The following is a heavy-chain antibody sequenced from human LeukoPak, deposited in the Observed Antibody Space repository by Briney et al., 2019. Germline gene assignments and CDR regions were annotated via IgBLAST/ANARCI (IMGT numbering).Heavy chain of an antibody. CDR2: IFYSGST. V-gene: IGHV4-39*01. D-gene: IGHD2-15*01. CDR3: ARLGYSSGFIDY. Sequence: PSETLSLTCSVSGGSLTTTAYYWGWIRQPPGKGLEWIGNIFYSGSTYHNPSFKSRLTMSVDTSKNQFSLNLTSVTAADTAVCYCARLGYSSGFIDYWGQGTLVTVSS. J-gene: IGHJ4*02. CDR1: GGSLTTTAYY.